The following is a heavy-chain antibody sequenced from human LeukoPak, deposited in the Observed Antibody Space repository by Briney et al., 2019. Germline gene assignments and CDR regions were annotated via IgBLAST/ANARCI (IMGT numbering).Heavy chain of an antibody. D-gene: IGHD2-21*02. Sequence: GGSLRLSCAAPGFTFSNAWMSWVGQAPGKGRKWVARIKSKTDGGTTDYAAPVKGRFTVSRDDSKNTLYLQMNSLKTEDTAVYYCTTAAYCGGDCYSDIDYWGQGTLVTVSS. CDR3: TTAAYCGGDCYSDIDY. J-gene: IGHJ4*02. V-gene: IGHV3-15*01. CDR1: GFTFSNAW. CDR2: IKSKTDGGTT.